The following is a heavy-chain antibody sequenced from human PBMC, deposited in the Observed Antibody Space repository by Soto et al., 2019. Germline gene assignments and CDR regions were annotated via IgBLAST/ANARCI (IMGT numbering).Heavy chain of an antibody. CDR3: ARILGGGPHHTPFWFPMDV. D-gene: IGHD3-10*01. V-gene: IGHV2-70*11. CDR2: IDWDDDK. Sequence: SGPTLVKPTQTLTLTCTFSGFSLSTSGMCVSWIRQPPGKALEWLARIDWDDDKYYSTSLKTRLTISKDTSKNQVVLTMTNMDPVDTATYYCARILGGGPHHTPFWFPMDVWGKGTTVTVSS. J-gene: IGHJ6*03. CDR1: GFSLSTSGMC.